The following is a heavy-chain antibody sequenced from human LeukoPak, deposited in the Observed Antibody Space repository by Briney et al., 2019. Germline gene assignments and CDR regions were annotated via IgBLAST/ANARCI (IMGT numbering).Heavy chain of an antibody. V-gene: IGHV3-7*02. CDR3: ARVFFIYDMGEYFDY. Sequence: GGSLRLSCAASGFTFSGNLMSWVRQAPGKGLEWVANINQDGSEKYYVDSVKGRFTISRDNAKNSLYLQMNTLRAEDTAVYYCARVFFIYDMGEYFDYWGQGTLVTVSS. CDR1: GFTFSGNL. D-gene: IGHD3-16*01. CDR2: INQDGSEK. J-gene: IGHJ4*02.